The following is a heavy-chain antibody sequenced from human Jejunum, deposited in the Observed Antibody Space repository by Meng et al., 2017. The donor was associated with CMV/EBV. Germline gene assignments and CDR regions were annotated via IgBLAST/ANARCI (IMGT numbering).Heavy chain of an antibody. CDR2: IKQDGSEK. V-gene: IGHV3-7*01. D-gene: IGHD1-1*01. CDR3: ARIGYTSSSLDY. Sequence: SGFTFSRYWRTWVSKAPGKGLEWVVNIKQDGSEKYYVDSVKGRFTVSRDNARNSVYLQLNSLTVEDTAVYYCARIGYTSSSLDYWGRGTLVTVSS. CDR1: GFTFSRYW. J-gene: IGHJ4*02.